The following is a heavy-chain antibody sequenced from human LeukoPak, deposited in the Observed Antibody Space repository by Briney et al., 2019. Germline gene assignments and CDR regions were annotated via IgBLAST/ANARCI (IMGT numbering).Heavy chain of an antibody. J-gene: IGHJ4*02. CDR2: IYYSGST. CDR1: GGSTSSSSYY. V-gene: IGHV4-39*07. Sequence: SETLSLTCTVSGGSTSSSSYYWGWIRQPPGKGLEWIGSIYYSGSTYYNPSLKSRVTISVDMSKNQFSLKLSSVTAADTAVYYCARSAASYYYGSGSDYWGQGTLVTVSS. D-gene: IGHD3-10*01. CDR3: ARSAASYYYGSGSDY.